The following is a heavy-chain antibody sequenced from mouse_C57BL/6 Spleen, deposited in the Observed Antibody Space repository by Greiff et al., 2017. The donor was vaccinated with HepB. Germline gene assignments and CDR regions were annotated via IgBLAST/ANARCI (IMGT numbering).Heavy chain of an antibody. V-gene: IGHV1-42*01. CDR3: ARRVLQHWYFDV. CDR2: INPSTGGT. J-gene: IGHJ1*03. D-gene: IGHD1-1*01. CDR1: GYSFTGYY. Sequence: VQLKQSGPELVKPGASVKISCKASGYSFTGYYMNWVKQSPEKSLEWIGEINPSTGGTTYNQKFKAKATLTVDKSSSTAYMQLKSLTSEDSAVYYCARRVLQHWYFDVWGTGTTVTVSS.